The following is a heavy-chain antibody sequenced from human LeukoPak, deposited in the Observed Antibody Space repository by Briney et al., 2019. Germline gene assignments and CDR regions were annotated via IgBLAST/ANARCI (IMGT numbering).Heavy chain of an antibody. CDR3: AREAGIVNFDL. V-gene: IGHV1-2*02. J-gene: IGHJ2*01. Sequence: ASVKVSCKASGYTFTGNHVHWVRQAPGEGLEWMGWIDPKSGDTKYAQKFQDRVAMTSDTSISTAYMELSGLRSDDTAVYFCAREAGIVNFDLWGRGTLVTVSP. D-gene: IGHD3-16*02. CDR2: IDPKSGDT. CDR1: GYTFTGNH.